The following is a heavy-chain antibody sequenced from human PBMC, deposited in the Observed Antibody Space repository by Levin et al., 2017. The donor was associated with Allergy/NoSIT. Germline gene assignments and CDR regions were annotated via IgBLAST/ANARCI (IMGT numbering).Heavy chain of an antibody. V-gene: IGHV3-49*03. CDR2: IKAKPYGETT. CDR3: SRADYSVSTGYFDDY. CDR1: AFSFGDYG. D-gene: IGHD3-22*01. Sequence: SGGSLRLSCTASAFSFGDYGVSWFRQAPGKGLEWVGFIKAKPYGETTHYAASVKGRFTISRDDSNSIAYLQMNSLKTEDTAVYYCSRADYSVSTGYFDDYWGQGTLVTVSS. J-gene: IGHJ4*02.